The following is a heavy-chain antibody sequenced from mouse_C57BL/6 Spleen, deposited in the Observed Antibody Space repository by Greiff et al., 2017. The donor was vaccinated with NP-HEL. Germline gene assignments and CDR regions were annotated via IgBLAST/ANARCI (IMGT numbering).Heavy chain of an antibody. J-gene: IGHJ3*01. CDR1: GFNIKDYY. Sequence: VQLQQSGAELVKPGASVKLSCTASGFNIKDYYMHWVKQRTEQGLEWIGRIYPEDGETKYAPKFKGKATITADTSSNTAYLQLSSLTSEDTAVYYCARGSYGSSSWFAYWGQGTLVTVSA. CDR2: IYPEDGET. V-gene: IGHV14-2*01. D-gene: IGHD1-1*01. CDR3: ARGSYGSSSWFAY.